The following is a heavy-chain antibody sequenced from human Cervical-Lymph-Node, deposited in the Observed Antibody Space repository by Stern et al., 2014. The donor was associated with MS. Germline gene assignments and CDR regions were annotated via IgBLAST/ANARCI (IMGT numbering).Heavy chain of an antibody. V-gene: IGHV1-18*04. CDR3: ARARFPDAFDI. CDR2: ISAYNGNT. D-gene: IGHD3-3*01. Sequence: VQLVQSGAEVQKPGASVKVSCKASGYTFTSYGITWVRQAPGQGIEWMGWISAYNGNTNYAQKLQGRATITTDNSTSTAYMDLRSLRSDDTAVYYCARARFPDAFDIWGQGTMVTVSS. CDR1: GYTFTSYG. J-gene: IGHJ3*02.